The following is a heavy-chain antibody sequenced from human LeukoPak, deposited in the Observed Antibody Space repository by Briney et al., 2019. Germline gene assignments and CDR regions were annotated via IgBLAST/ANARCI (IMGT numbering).Heavy chain of an antibody. J-gene: IGHJ5*02. D-gene: IGHD2-2*01. CDR1: GGSFSGYY. V-gene: IGHV4-34*01. CDR2: INHSGST. CDR3: AIHIVVVPAAKKKNWFDP. Sequence: SETLSLTCAVYGGSFSGYYWSWIRQPPGKGLEWIGEINHSGSTNYNTSHKSRVTLSVETSKNQFSLKLSSVTAADTAVYYCAIHIVVVPAAKKKNWFDPWGQGTLVTVSS.